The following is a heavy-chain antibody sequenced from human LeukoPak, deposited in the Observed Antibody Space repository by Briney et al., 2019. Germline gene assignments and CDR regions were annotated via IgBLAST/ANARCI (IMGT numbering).Heavy chain of an antibody. CDR2: ISSSSSYI. CDR3: ARDSSWSMTDQYYFDY. V-gene: IGHV3-21*01. J-gene: IGHJ4*02. Sequence: GGSLRFSCAASGFTFSSYSMNWVRQAPGKGLEWVSSISSSSSYIYYADSVKGRFTISRDNAKNSLYLQMNSLRAEDTAVYYCARDSSWSMTDQYYFDYWGQGTLVTVSS. D-gene: IGHD6-13*01. CDR1: GFTFSSYS.